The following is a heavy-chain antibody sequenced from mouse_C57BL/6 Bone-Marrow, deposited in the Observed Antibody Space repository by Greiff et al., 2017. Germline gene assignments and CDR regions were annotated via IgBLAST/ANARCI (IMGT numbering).Heavy chain of an antibody. J-gene: IGHJ3*01. CDR1: GYTFTSYG. V-gene: IGHV1-81*01. D-gene: IGHD2-4*01. Sequence: QVQLQQSGAELARPGASVKLSCKASGYTFTSYGISWVKQRTGQGLEWIGEIYPRSGNTYYNEKFKGKATLTADKSSSTSYMELRSLTSEDSAVYFCAREGPSYYDYDEAWFAYWGQGTLVTVSA. CDR2: IYPRSGNT. CDR3: AREGPSYYDYDEAWFAY.